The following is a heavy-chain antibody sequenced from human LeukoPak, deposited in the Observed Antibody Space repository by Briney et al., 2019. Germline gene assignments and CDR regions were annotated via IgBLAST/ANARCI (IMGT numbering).Heavy chain of an antibody. J-gene: IGHJ4*02. CDR1: GFTFSSYS. CDR3: PTNPGNSGSYYRDY. Sequence: GGSLRLSCAASGFTFSSYSMNWVRQVPGKGLEWVSSISSSSSYIYYADSVKGRFTISRDNAKNSLYLQMNSLRAEDTAVYYCPTNPGNSGSYYRDYWGQGTLVTVSS. D-gene: IGHD1-26*01. V-gene: IGHV3-21*01. CDR2: ISSSSSYI.